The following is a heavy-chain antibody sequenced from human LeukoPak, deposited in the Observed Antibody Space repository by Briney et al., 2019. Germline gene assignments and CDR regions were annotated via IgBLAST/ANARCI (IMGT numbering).Heavy chain of an antibody. CDR3: ASISSGYCTNGVCPNFDY. D-gene: IGHD2-8*01. Sequence: PSETLSLTCTVSGGSISSYYWSWIRQPPGKGLEWIGYIYYSGSTNYKPSLKSRVTISVDTSKNQFSLKLSSVTAADTAVYYCASISSGYCTNGVCPNFDYWGQGTLVTVSS. V-gene: IGHV4-59*12. J-gene: IGHJ4*02. CDR2: IYYSGST. CDR1: GGSISSYY.